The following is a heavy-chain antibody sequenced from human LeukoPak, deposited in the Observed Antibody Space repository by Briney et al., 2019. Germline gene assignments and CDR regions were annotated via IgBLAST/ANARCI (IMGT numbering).Heavy chain of an antibody. CDR2: INHSGST. D-gene: IGHD3-10*01. CDR1: SGSFSGYY. CDR3: ARESNYYGSGTGWFDP. Sequence: SETLSLTCAVYSGSFSGYYWSWIRQPPGRGLEWIGEINHSGSTNYNPSLESRVTISVDTSKNQFSLRLNSVTAADTAVYYCARESNYYGSGTGWFDPWGQGTLATVSS. V-gene: IGHV4-34*01. J-gene: IGHJ5*02.